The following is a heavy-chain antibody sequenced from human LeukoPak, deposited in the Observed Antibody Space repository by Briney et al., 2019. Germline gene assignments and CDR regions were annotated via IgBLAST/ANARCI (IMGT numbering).Heavy chain of an antibody. J-gene: IGHJ5*02. CDR3: AKASGSSIAVRDGAGWFDP. D-gene: IGHD6-6*01. CDR1: GFTFSSYA. Sequence: GGSLRLSCAASGFTFSSYAMSWVRQTPGKGLEWDSGISGSVGSRDYVDSVKGRFTISRDNSKDTLNLQMNSLRAEDTAVYYCAKASGSSIAVRDGAGWFDPWGQGTLVTVSS. CDR2: ISGSVGSR. V-gene: IGHV3-23*01.